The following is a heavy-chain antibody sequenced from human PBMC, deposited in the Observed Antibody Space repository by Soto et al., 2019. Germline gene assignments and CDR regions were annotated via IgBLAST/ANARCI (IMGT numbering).Heavy chain of an antibody. J-gene: IGHJ4*02. Sequence: ASVKVSCKASGYTFTSYAISWVRQAPGQGLEWMGWISAYNGNTNYAQKVQGRVTMTTDTSTSTVYMELRSLRSDDTAVYYCARGWFGEFVDYFDYWGQGTLVTVSS. CDR2: ISAYNGNT. D-gene: IGHD3-10*01. V-gene: IGHV1-18*01. CDR1: GYTFTSYA. CDR3: ARGWFGEFVDYFDY.